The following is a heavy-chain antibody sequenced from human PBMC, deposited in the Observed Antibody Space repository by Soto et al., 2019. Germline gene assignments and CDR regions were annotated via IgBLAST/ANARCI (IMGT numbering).Heavy chain of an antibody. V-gene: IGHV1-69*05. CDR2: IIPILGTT. J-gene: IGHJ6*02. CDR3: ARDRVMRGNSYYYGMDV. CDR1: GGSFSSNA. Sequence: QVQLVQSGAEVKKPSSSVKVSCKASGGSFSSNAISWVRQAPGQGLEWMGVIIPILGTTTYAQKFQGRVTXTXDESTTTAYMALSSLRSDDTAVYFCARDRVMRGNSYYYGMDVWGQGTTVTVSS. D-gene: IGHD2-8*01.